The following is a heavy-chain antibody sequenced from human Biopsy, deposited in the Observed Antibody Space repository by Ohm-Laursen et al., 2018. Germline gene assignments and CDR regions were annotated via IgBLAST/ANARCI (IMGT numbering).Heavy chain of an antibody. Sequence: SDTLSLTCIVSGGSISSDYWSWIRQTPGKGLEWIGYIYYSGSTNYNPSLKSRVTISVDTSKNQFSLRPNSVTAADTAVYYCARATNSTGWPYYYFYGMDVWGQGTTVTVSS. V-gene: IGHV4-59*07. CDR3: ARATNSTGWPYYYFYGMDV. J-gene: IGHJ6*02. CDR2: IYYSGST. CDR1: GGSISSDY. D-gene: IGHD2/OR15-2a*01.